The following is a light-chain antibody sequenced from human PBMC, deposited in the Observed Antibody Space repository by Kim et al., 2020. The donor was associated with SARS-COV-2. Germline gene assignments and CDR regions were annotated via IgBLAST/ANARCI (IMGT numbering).Light chain of an antibody. J-gene: IGLJ2*01. CDR3: QAWDSSTVV. CDR1: KLGDRY. Sequence: SYELTQPPSVSVSPGQTASITCSGDKLGDRYVCWYQQQSGQSPVLVIFQDTKRPSGIPERFSGSNSGNTATLTISGTQAMDEADYYCQAWDSSTVVFGGGTKPTVL. CDR2: QDT. V-gene: IGLV3-1*01.